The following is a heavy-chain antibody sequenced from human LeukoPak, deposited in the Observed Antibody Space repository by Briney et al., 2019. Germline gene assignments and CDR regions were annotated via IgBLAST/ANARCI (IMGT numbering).Heavy chain of an antibody. CDR3: ASRTPMVRGVIIKGPYYGMDV. CDR1: GYTFTGYY. Sequence: ASVKVSCKASGYTFTGYYMHWVRQAPGQGLEWMGWINPNSGGTNYAQKFQGRVTMTRDTSISTAYMELSRLRSDDTAAYYCASRTPMVRGVIIKGPYYGMDVWGQGTTVTVSS. J-gene: IGHJ6*02. D-gene: IGHD3-10*01. CDR2: INPNSGGT. V-gene: IGHV1-2*02.